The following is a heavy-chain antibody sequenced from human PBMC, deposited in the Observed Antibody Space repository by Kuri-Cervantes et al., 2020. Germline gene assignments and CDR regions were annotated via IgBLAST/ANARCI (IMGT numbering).Heavy chain of an antibody. V-gene: IGHV1-8*01. CDR2: MNPNSGNT. CDR1: GYTFTSYD. Sequence: ASVKVSCKASGYTFTSYDINWMRQATGQGLEWMGWMNPNSGNTGYAQKFQGRVTMTRNTSISTAYMELSSLRSEDTAVYYCARVVAATDNWFDPWGQGTLVTVSS. CDR3: ARVVAATDNWFDP. D-gene: IGHD2-15*01. J-gene: IGHJ5*02.